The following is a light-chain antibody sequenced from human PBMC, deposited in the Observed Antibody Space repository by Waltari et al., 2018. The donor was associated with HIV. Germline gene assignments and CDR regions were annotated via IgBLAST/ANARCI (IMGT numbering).Light chain of an antibody. CDR2: EVI. Sequence: QSALTQPRSVSGSPGQSVTISCTGTSSDVGGYDSVSWYLQHPGKVPKLIIYEVIKRPSGVPYRFSGSKSGNTASLTISGLQTEDEADYFCCSYAGTYTYVLFGGGTKLTVL. V-gene: IGLV2-11*01. CDR1: SSDVGGYDS. J-gene: IGLJ3*02. CDR3: CSYAGTYTYVL.